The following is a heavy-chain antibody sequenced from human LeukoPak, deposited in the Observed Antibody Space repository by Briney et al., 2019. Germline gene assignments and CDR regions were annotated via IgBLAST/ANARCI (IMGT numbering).Heavy chain of an antibody. CDR3: ARDAYLRGVPDGFFDY. D-gene: IGHD3-10*02. Sequence: PGGSLRLSCAASGFTFSSYRMNWVRQAPGKGLEWVAVISYDGSQYYYGDSVKGRFTISRDNSRNTLDLQLNSLTADDTAVYYCARDAYLRGVPDGFFDYWGQGALVTVSS. CDR1: GFTFSSYR. J-gene: IGHJ4*02. V-gene: IGHV3-30*03. CDR2: ISYDGSQY.